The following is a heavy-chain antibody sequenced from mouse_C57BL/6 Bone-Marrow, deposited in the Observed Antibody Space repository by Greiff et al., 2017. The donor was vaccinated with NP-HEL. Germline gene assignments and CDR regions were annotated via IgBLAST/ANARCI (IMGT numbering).Heavy chain of an antibody. CDR1: GYTFTSYW. CDR3: ARFGSY. V-gene: IGHV1-59*01. CDR2: IDPSDSYP. Sequence: QVQLQQPGAELVRPGTSVKLPCKASGYTFTSYWMHWVKQRPGQGLEWIGVIDPSDSYPNYNQKFKGKATLTVDTSSSTAYMHLSSPTSEDSAVYYCARFGSYWGQGTLVTVSA. J-gene: IGHJ3*01.